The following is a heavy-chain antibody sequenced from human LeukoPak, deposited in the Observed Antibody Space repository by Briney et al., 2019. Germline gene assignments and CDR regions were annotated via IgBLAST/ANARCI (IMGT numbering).Heavy chain of an antibody. CDR3: AKGFYGDYCYYMDV. V-gene: IGHV3-30*18. D-gene: IGHD4-17*01. CDR2: ISDDGSNK. Sequence: GKSLRLSCAASGFTFSSYAMHWVRQAPGKGLEWVALISDDGSNKYYADSVKGRFTISRDNSKNTLYLQMNSLTAEDTAVYYCAKGFYGDYCYYMDVWGKGTTVTVSS. J-gene: IGHJ6*03. CDR1: GFTFSSYA.